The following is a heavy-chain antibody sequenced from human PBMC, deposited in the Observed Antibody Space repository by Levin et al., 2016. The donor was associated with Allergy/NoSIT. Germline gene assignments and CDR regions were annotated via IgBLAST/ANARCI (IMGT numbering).Heavy chain of an antibody. CDR3: ARVTGSRSRGYFFDY. V-gene: IGHV4-4*02. J-gene: IGHJ4*02. CDR2: IYHSGST. Sequence: SETLSLTCDVSGDSISSRGWWTWVRQTTWKGLEWIGEIYHSGSTNYNPSLKSRVTMSVDKSKNQFSLKLSSVTAADTAIYYCARVTGSRSRGYFFDYWGQGTLVTVSS. D-gene: IGHD1-26*01. CDR1: GDSISSRGW.